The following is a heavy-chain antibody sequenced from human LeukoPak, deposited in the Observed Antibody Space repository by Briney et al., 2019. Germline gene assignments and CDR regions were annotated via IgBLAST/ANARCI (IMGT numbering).Heavy chain of an antibody. Sequence: SQTLSLTCTVSGGSVSSGGYFWSWIRQHPGKGLEWIGYTYSSGSTYYNPSLKSRLTISVDTSKNQFSLKVSSVTAADTAVYYCATGPTYSSVDYWGQGTLVTVSS. D-gene: IGHD6-19*01. J-gene: IGHJ4*02. CDR2: TYSSGST. CDR1: GGSVSSGGYF. CDR3: ATGPTYSSVDY. V-gene: IGHV4-31*03.